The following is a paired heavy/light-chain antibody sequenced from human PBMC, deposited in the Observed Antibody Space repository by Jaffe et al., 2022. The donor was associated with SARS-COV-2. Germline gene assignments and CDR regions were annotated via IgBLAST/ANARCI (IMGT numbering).Light chain of an antibody. CDR2: GAS. CDR1: QSVSSH. V-gene: IGKV3-15*01. J-gene: IGKJ2*01. CDR3: QQYDNWPPYT. Sequence: EIVMTQSPATLSVSPGERATLSCRASQSVSSHLAWYQQTPGQAPRLLIYGASTRATGIPARFSGSGSGTEFTLTISGLQSEDFAVYYCQQYDNWPPYTFGQGTRLEVK.
Heavy chain of an antibody. Sequence: QITLKESGPTLVKPTETLTLTCTFSGFALTTTGVGVAWIRQPPEKALEWLALLYWDGDRRYTPSLGGRLTITKASSRNQVVLTLTNVDPVDSATYYCAHTRHHLYSSRWEHGFDIWGQGTMVTVSS. J-gene: IGHJ3*02. V-gene: IGHV2-5*02. CDR2: LYWDGDR. D-gene: IGHD6-13*01. CDR3: AHTRHHLYSSRWEHGFDI. CDR1: GFALTTTGVG.